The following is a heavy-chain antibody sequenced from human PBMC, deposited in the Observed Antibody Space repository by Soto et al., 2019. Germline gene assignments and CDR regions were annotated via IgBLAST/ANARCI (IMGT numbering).Heavy chain of an antibody. CDR3: AKDRRRPDDFWICYYPDHYYYGMDF. D-gene: IGHD3-3*01. V-gene: IGHV3-23*01. CDR2: ISGSGGST. Sequence: GGSLRLSCAASGFTFSSYAMSWVRQAPGKGLEWVSAISGSGGSTYYADSVKGRFTISRDNSKNTLYLQMNSLRAEDTAVYYCAKDRRRPDDFWICYYPDHYYYGMDFWGQGTTVTVSS. CDR1: GFTFSSYA. J-gene: IGHJ6*02.